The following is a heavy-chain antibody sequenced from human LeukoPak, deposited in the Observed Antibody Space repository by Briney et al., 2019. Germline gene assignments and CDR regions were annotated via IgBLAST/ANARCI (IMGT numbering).Heavy chain of an antibody. V-gene: IGHV4-61*02. CDR3: ARGDSYGLFDY. J-gene: IGHJ4*02. CDR1: GGSISSNSYY. CDR2: IYTSGST. Sequence: SETLSLTCTVSGGSISSNSYYWSWIRQPAGKGLEWIGRIYTSGSTNYNPSLKSRVTISVDTSKNQFSLKLSSVTAADTAVYYCARGDSYGLFDYWGQGTLVTVSS. D-gene: IGHD5-18*01.